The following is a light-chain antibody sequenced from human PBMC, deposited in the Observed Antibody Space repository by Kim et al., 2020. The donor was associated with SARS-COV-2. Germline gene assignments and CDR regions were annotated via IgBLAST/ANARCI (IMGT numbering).Light chain of an antibody. CDR1: VLARKY. Sequence: SVFPGQTAIITCSGDVLARKYARWFQQTPGQAPVLIIYKDNERPSGSPERFSGSSSGTTVTLTISGAQVEDEADYYCYSATDNNLVFGGGTQLTVL. V-gene: IGLV3-27*01. J-gene: IGLJ3*02. CDR2: KDN. CDR3: YSATDNNLV.